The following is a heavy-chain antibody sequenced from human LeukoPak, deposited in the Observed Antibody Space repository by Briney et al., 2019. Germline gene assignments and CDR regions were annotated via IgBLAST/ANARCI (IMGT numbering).Heavy chain of an antibody. V-gene: IGHV4-39*07. CDR1: GGSISSSGYY. Sequence: SETLSLTCTVSGGSISSSGYYWGWIRQPPGKGLEWIGSIYYRGGNYYNPSLYSRVTISVDTSKNQFSLRLSSVTAADTAVYYCARGPYYFDSWGPGTLVTVSS. J-gene: IGHJ4*02. CDR3: ARGPYYFDS. CDR2: IYYRGGN.